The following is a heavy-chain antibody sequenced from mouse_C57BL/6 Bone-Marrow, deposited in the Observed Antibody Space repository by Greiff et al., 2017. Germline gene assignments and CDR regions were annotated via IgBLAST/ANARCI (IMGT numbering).Heavy chain of an antibody. CDR1: GFTFRDYG. CDR3: ARPYDYDKMAWFAY. D-gene: IGHD2-4*01. J-gene: IGHJ3*01. V-gene: IGHV5-17*01. CDR2: ISSGSSTI. Sequence: EVMLVESGGGLVKPGGSLKLSCAASGFTFRDYGMHWVRQAPEKGLEWVAYISSGSSTIYYADTVKGRFTISRDNAKNTLFLQMTSLRSEDTAMYYCARPYDYDKMAWFAYWGQGTLVTVSA.